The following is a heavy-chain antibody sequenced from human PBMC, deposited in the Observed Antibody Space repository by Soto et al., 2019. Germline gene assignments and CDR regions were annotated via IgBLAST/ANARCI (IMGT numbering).Heavy chain of an antibody. CDR3: AKDDGVVAAIYDAFDI. CDR1: GFTFSSYA. CDR2: ISGSGGST. J-gene: IGHJ3*02. V-gene: IGHV3-23*01. D-gene: IGHD2-15*01. Sequence: GRSLRLSCAASGFTFSSYAMSWVRQAPGKGLEWVSAISGSGGSTYYADSVKGRFTISRDNSKNTLYLQMNSLRAEDTAVYYCAKDDGVVAAIYDAFDIWGQGTMVTVSS.